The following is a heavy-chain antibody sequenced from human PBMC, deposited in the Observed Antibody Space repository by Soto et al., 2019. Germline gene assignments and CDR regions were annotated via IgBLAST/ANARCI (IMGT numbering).Heavy chain of an antibody. Sequence: GGSLRLSCAASGFTFSSYAMHWVRQAPGKGLEWVAVISYDGSNKYYADSVKGRFTISRDNSKNTLYLQMNSLRAEDTAVYYCARDGCSGGSCVDYWGQGTLVTVSSGKFYYFDHWGQGTLVTVSS. J-gene: IGHJ4*02. V-gene: IGHV3-30-3*01. D-gene: IGHD2-15*01. CDR1: GFTFSSYA. CDR3: ARDGCSGGSCVDYWGQGTLVTVSSGKFYYFDH. CDR2: ISYDGSNK.